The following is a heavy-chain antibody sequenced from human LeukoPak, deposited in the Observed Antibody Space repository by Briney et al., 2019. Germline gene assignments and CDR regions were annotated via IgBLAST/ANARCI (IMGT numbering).Heavy chain of an antibody. Sequence: ASVKVSCKASGYTFSSYAMNWVRQAPGQGLEWMGWINTNTGDPTYAQGFTGRFVFSLDTSVSTAYLQISGLKAEDTAVYYCARGLSEYCYDSSGYPLWGQGTMVTVSS. CDR2: INTNTGDP. D-gene: IGHD3-22*01. CDR1: GYTFSSYA. CDR3: ARGLSEYCYDSSGYPL. J-gene: IGHJ4*02. V-gene: IGHV7-4-1*02.